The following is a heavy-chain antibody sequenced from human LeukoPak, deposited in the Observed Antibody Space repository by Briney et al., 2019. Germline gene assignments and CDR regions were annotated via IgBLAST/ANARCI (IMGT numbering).Heavy chain of an antibody. Sequence: GGSLRLSCAASGLTFSIHWMNWVRQAPGKGLECVANINQDGSDKYYVDSVKGRFTISRDNAKNSLYLQMNSLRAEDTAVYYCTRDEVGASTEFDYWGQGTLVTVSS. CDR2: INQDGSDK. V-gene: IGHV3-7*01. CDR3: TRDEVGASTEFDY. D-gene: IGHD1-26*01. CDR1: GLTFSIHW. J-gene: IGHJ4*02.